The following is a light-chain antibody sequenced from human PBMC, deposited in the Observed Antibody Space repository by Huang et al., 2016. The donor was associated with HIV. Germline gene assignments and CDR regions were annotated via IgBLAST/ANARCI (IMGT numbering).Light chain of an antibody. J-gene: IGKJ1*01. CDR3: QQCGSPTWT. CDR1: QFVANAY. CDR2: GAS. Sequence: EIVLTQSPGTLSLSPGDRATLSCRASQFVANAYVAWYQHKPGPSPRLLLYGASMRASGIPDRFSGSGFGTDFTLTISRLEPDDFAVYFCQQCGSPTWTFGQGTKVEIK. V-gene: IGKV3-20*01.